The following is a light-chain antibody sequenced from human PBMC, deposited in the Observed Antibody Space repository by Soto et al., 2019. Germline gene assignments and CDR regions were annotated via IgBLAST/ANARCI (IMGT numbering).Light chain of an antibody. CDR1: SSDVGGYNY. Sequence: QAVVTQPRSVSGSPGQSVTISCTGTSSDVGGYNYVSWYQQHPGKAPKLMIYDVSKRPSGVPDRFSGSKSGNTASLTISGLQAEDEADYYCCSYAGSPVFGGGTKVTVL. J-gene: IGLJ2*01. CDR3: CSYAGSPV. CDR2: DVS. V-gene: IGLV2-11*01.